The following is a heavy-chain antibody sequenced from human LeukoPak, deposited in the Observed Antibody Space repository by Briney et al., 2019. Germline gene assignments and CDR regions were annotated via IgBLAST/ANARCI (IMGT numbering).Heavy chain of an antibody. V-gene: IGHV4-4*07. CDR1: GGSISSYF. CDR3: ARDGAERAWDY. J-gene: IGHJ4*02. D-gene: IGHD6-25*01. CDR2: IYTSGTT. Sequence: SETLSLTCTVSGGSISSYFWTWMRQPAGKGLEWIGRIYTSGTTNYNPSLKSRVTMSLDTSKNQFSPNLTSVTAADTAVYYCARDGAERAWDYWGQGTLVTVSS.